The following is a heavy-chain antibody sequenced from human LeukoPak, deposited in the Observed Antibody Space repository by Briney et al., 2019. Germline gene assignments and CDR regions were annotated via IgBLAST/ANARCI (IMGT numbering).Heavy chain of an antibody. D-gene: IGHD6-13*01. J-gene: IGHJ4*02. V-gene: IGHV4-59*01. CDR3: ARDGYSSRWQAFDY. Sequence: SETLSLTCTVSGGSISSYYWSWIRQPPGKGLEWIGYIYYSGSTNYNPSLKSRVTISVDTSKNQFSLKLSSVTAADTAVYYCARDGYSSRWQAFDYWGQGTLVTVSS. CDR2: IYYSGST. CDR1: GGSISSYY.